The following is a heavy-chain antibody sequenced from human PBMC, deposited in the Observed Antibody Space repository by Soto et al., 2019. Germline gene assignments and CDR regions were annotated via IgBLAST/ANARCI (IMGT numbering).Heavy chain of an antibody. CDR2: IYHSGSP. V-gene: IGHV4-4*02. D-gene: IGHD2-2*01. J-gene: IGHJ5*02. CDR1: GGSISSGTW. Sequence: QVQLQESVPGLVKPSGTLSLTCAVSGGSISSGTWWSWVRQPPGRGLEWIGEIYHSGSPNYNPSLKSRVTMSVDKSKNLFSLRLSSVTAADSALYYCARRVPAAPNWFDPWGQGTLVTVSS. CDR3: ARRVPAAPNWFDP.